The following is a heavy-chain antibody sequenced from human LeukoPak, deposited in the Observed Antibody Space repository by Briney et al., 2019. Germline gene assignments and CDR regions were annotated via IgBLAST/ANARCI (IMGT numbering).Heavy chain of an antibody. D-gene: IGHD1-14*01. Sequence: PGGSLRLSCAASGFTLSSYSMNWVRQVPGKGLEWVSSITASSTYIYYADSVKGRFTISRDDAKNSVYLQMNSLRVEDTAVYYCMRGSNWFGPWGQGTLVTVSS. J-gene: IGHJ5*02. CDR1: GFTLSSYS. V-gene: IGHV3-21*01. CDR2: ITASSTYI. CDR3: MRGSNWFGP.